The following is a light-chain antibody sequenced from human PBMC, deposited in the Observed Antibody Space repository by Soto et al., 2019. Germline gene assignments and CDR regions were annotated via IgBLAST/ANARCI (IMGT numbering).Light chain of an antibody. CDR2: GAS. CDR1: QSVSSN. Sequence: EIVMTQSPATLSVSPGERATLSCRASQSVSSNFAWYQQKPGQSPRLLINGASTRATGIPARFSGSGSGTDFTLTISSLQSEDFAVYYCQQYNNWPPTFGQGTKVEFK. J-gene: IGKJ1*01. CDR3: QQYNNWPPT. V-gene: IGKV3-15*01.